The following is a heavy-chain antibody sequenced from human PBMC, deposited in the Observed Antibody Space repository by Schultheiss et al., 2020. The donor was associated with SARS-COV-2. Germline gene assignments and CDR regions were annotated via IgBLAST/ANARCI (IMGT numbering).Heavy chain of an antibody. V-gene: IGHV3-30*12. D-gene: IGHD6-13*01. CDR1: GFTFSSYG. CDR3: TRHDSSWPADNWFDP. Sequence: GESLKISCAASGFTFSSYGMHWVRQAPGKGLEWVAVISYDGSNKYYADSVKGRFTISRDNSKNTAYLQMNSLKTEDTAVYYCTRHDSSWPADNWFDPWGQGTLVTVSS. J-gene: IGHJ5*02. CDR2: ISYDGSNK.